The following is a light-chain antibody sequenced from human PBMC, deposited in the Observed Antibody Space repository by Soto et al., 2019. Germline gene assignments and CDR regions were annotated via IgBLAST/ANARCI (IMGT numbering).Light chain of an antibody. J-gene: IGKJ1*01. CDR3: QQSYRKWT. CDR2: AAS. V-gene: IGKV1-39*01. Sequence: IQLTQSPSSLSASVGDRVTITCRASQSISSYLNWYQQKPGKAPKLLIYAASSLQSGVPLRFSGSESETEFTLTISSLQPEDFATYYCQQSYRKWTFGQGTKVDIK. CDR1: QSISSY.